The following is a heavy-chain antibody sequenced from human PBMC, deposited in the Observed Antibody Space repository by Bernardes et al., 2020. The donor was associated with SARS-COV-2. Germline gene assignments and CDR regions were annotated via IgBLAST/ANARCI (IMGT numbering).Heavy chain of an antibody. CDR1: GFTFSSYG. CDR2: IWYDGSYK. V-gene: IGHV3-33*03. D-gene: IGHD3-16*01. CDR3: AKDFFGGGSSPSDY. J-gene: IGHJ4*02. Sequence: GGSLRLSCAASGFTFSSYGMHWVRQAPGKGLEWVAVIWYDGSYKYYADFVKGRFIISRDNSKNTLYLQLDSLRAEDTAAYYCAKDFFGGGSSPSDYWGQGTLVTVSS.